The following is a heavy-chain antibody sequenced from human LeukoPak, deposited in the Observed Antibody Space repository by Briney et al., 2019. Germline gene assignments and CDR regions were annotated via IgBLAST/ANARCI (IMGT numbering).Heavy chain of an antibody. CDR3: ARVWDDFWSGYYPPFDP. D-gene: IGHD3-3*01. Sequence: PSETLSLTCSVYGDSFIGYYWSWVRQPPGKGLEWVGEINQSGSTYYNPSLKSRVTVSVDTSKNQFSLKLASVSPPDPVLYYCARVWDDFWSGYYPPFDPWGQGTLVTVSS. CDR1: GDSFIGYY. V-gene: IGHV4-34*01. CDR2: INQSGST. J-gene: IGHJ5*02.